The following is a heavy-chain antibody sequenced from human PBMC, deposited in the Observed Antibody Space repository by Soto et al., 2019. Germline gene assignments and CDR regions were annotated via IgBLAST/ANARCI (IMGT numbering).Heavy chain of an antibody. J-gene: IGHJ2*01. D-gene: IGHD3-16*01. CDR1: GASISSGNHY. CDR2: IYKTETS. Sequence: ASETLSLTCTVSGASISSGNHYWSWIRQPPGKGLQWIGYIYKTETSYYNPSLKSRVSISADKSKNQFSLQMTSVTAADTAVYYCARDPPLGDGRYFDIWGRGTLVTVSS. CDR3: ARDPPLGDGRYFDI. V-gene: IGHV4-30-4*01.